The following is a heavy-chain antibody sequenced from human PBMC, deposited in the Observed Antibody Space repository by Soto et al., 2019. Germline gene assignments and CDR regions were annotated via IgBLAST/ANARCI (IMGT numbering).Heavy chain of an antibody. J-gene: IGHJ1*01. CDR3: ARRNGAYGDS. Sequence: PAETLSLTCTVSVDSISSYYWSWIRQPPGKGLEWIGYIYYSGSTNYNPSLKSRVTISVDTSKNQFSLKLSSVTAADTAVYYCARRNGAYGDSWRQGNRVPVSS. V-gene: IGHV4-59*01. CDR1: VDSISSYY. D-gene: IGHD4-17*01. CDR2: IYYSGST.